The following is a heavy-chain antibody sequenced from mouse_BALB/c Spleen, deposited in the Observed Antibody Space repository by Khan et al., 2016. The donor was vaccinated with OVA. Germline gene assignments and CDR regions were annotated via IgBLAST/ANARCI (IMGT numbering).Heavy chain of an antibody. V-gene: IGHV9-3-1*01. D-gene: IGHD2-10*01. CDR1: GNTFTNYG. J-gene: IGHJ4*01. CDR3: ARPPYFSYVMVY. Sequence: QVQLVQSGPELKKPGETVKISCKASGNTFTNYGMNWVKQSPGKGLKWMGWINTYTGEPTYADDFKGRFAFSLETSASTAYLQINNLKNEDTATYFCARPPYFSYVMVYWGQGTSVTVSS. CDR2: INTYTGEP.